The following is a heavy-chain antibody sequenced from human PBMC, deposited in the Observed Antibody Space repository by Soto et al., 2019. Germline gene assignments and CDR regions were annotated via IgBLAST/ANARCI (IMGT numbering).Heavy chain of an antibody. V-gene: IGHV4-59*08. CDR1: SASISSYS. Sequence: SETLSHTCTVPSASISSYSGGWIRQPPGKGLEWIGYIYYSGSTNYNPSLKSRVTISVDTSKNQFSLKLSSVTAADTAVYYCARGGWRQIDYWGQGTLVTVS. D-gene: IGHD3-3*01. CDR3: ARGGWRQIDY. CDR2: IYYSGST. J-gene: IGHJ4*02.